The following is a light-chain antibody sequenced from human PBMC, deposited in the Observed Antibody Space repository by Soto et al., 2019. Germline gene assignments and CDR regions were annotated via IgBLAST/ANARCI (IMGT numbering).Light chain of an antibody. CDR1: QTISSW. Sequence: DIQMTQSPSTLSGSVGDRVTITCRASQTISSWLAWYQQKPGKAPKLLIYKASTLKSGGPSRFSGSGSGTEFTLTISRLQPEDFASYYCLQHNSYPWTFGQGTKVDIK. V-gene: IGKV1-5*03. CDR2: KAS. J-gene: IGKJ1*01. CDR3: LQHNSYPWT.